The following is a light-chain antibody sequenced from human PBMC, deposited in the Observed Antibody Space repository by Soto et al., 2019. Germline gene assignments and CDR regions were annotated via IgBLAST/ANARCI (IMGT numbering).Light chain of an antibody. CDR1: QSVTSSY. J-gene: IGKJ5*01. V-gene: IGKV3-20*01. Sequence: EIVLTQSPGTLSLSPGQRATLSCRASQSVTSSYLAWYQHRPGQAPRILIYRASSRATGIPARFSGSGSGTDFTLTISRLEPEDSAVYYCLQYGSSPTFGQGIRLEI. CDR2: RAS. CDR3: LQYGSSPT.